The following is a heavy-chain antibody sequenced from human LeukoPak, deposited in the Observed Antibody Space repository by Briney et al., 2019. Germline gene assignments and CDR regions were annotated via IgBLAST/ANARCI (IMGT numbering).Heavy chain of an antibody. CDR1: GYTFTYYV. V-gene: IGHV1-18*01. CDR3: ARGEKPYDY. CDR2: INAYNGNT. Sequence: GASVKVSCKTSGYTFTYYVISWVRQAPGQELEWMGWINAYNGNTNDAQKFQGRVTMTTDTSTSTAYMELRSLRSDDTAVYYCARGEKPYDYWGQGTLVSVSS. J-gene: IGHJ4*02. D-gene: IGHD1-26*01.